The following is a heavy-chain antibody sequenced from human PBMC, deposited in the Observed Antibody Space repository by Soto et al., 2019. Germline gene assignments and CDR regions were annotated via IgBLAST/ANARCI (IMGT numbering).Heavy chain of an antibody. J-gene: IGHJ6*02. V-gene: IGHV4-39*01. CDR1: GGSISSSSYY. Sequence: SETLSLTCTVSGGSISSSSYYWGWIRQPPGKGLEWIGSIYYSGSTYYNPSLKSRVTISVDTSKNQFSLKLSSVTAADTAVYYCARLYDFWSGYYYPLYYYAMDVWGQGTTVTVSS. D-gene: IGHD3-3*01. CDR2: IYYSGST. CDR3: ARLYDFWSGYYYPLYYYAMDV.